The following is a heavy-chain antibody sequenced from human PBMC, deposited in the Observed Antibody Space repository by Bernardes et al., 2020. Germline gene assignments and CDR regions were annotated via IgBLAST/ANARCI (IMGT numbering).Heavy chain of an antibody. V-gene: IGHV3-53*01. CDR1: GGSISSYY. CDR2: IYYSGST. CDR3: AREYDY. Sequence: ESLSLTCTVSGGSISSYYWSWIRQPPGKGLEWIGYIYYSGSTYYADSVKGRFTISRDNSKNTLYLQMNSLRAEDTAVYYCAREYDYWGQGTLVTVSS. J-gene: IGHJ4*02.